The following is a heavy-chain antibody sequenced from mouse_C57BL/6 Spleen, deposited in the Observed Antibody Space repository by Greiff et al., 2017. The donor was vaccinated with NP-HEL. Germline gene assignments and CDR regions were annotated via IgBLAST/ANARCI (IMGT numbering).Heavy chain of an antibody. V-gene: IGHV5-4*01. CDR1: GFTFSSYA. CDR3: ARAEGTTVVAPAH. D-gene: IGHD1-1*01. Sequence: EVQLVESGGGLVKPGGSLKLSCAASGFTFSSYAMSWVRQTPEKRLEWVATISDGGSYTYYPDNVKGRFTISRDNAKNNLYLQMSHLKSEDTAMYYCARAEGTTVVAPAHWGQGTTLTVSS. J-gene: IGHJ2*01. CDR2: ISDGGSYT.